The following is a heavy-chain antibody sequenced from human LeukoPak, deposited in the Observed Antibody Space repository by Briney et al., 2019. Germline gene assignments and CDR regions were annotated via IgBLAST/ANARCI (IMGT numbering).Heavy chain of an antibody. Sequence: GPSVKVSCKASGGTFSSYAISWVRQAPGQGLEWMGRIIPILGIANYAQKFQGRVTITADKSTSTAYMELSSLRSEDTAVYYCARNLNSSSWPFRWGQGTMVTVSS. V-gene: IGHV1-69*04. CDR1: GGTFSSYA. D-gene: IGHD6-13*01. CDR2: IIPILGIA. J-gene: IGHJ3*01. CDR3: ARNLNSSSWPFR.